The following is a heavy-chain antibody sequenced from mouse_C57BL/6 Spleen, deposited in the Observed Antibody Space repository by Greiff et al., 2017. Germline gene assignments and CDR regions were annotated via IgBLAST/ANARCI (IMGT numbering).Heavy chain of an antibody. CDR2: IHPNSGSN. J-gene: IGHJ2*01. CDR3: ARGLRGANYCDY. D-gene: IGHD2-4*01. CDR1: GYTFTSYW. Sequence: VKLQQPGAELVKPGASVTLSCKASGYTFTSYWMHWVKQRPGQGLEWIGMIHPNSGSNNYNEKFKSKATLTVDQSSSTAYMQLSSLTSEDSAVYYWARGLRGANYCDYWGQGTTLTFSS. V-gene: IGHV1-64*01.